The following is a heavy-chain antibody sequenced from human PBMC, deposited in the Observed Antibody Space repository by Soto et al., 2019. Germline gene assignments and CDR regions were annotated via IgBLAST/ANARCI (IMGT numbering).Heavy chain of an antibody. V-gene: IGHV3-53*02. J-gene: IGHJ4*02. CDR3: ARCSGWYGQCYFDC. CDR1: GFIVSSSY. D-gene: IGHD6-13*01. Sequence: DVQLVETGGGLIQPGGSLRLSCAASGFIVSSSYMSWVRQAPGKGLEWVSVIYSDGRTYYADSVKGRFTISRDNSKNTLYLQMNRLSAEGTAVYYCARCSGWYGQCYFDCWGQGTLVTVSS. CDR2: IYSDGRT.